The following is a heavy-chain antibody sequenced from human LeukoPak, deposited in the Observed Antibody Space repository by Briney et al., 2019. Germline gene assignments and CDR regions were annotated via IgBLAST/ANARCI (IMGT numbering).Heavy chain of an antibody. D-gene: IGHD3-3*01. CDR1: GGSFSGYY. CDR2: IDHSGST. J-gene: IGHJ4*02. Sequence: PSETLSLTCAVYGGSFSGYYWSWIRQPPGKGLEWIGEIDHSGSTNYNPSLKSRVTISVDTSKNQFSLKLSSVTAADTPVYYCARTRPKNYDFWSGYSTYFDYWGQGTLVTVSS. V-gene: IGHV4-34*01. CDR3: ARTRPKNYDFWSGYSTYFDY.